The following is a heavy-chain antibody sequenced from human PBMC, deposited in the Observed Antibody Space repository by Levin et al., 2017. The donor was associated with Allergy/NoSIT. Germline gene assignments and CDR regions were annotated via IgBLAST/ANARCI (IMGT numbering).Heavy chain of an antibody. CDR1: GFTFGNYG. Sequence: VASVKVSCKASGFTFGNYGISWVRQAPGQGLEWMGWVSAYNGDTKYPQKLQGRVTMTTDTSTSTAYMELRSLTSDDTAVYYCAKDSAAGLMFFDNWGQGTLVTVSS. D-gene: IGHD6-13*01. CDR3: AKDSAAGLMFFDN. J-gene: IGHJ4*02. V-gene: IGHV1-18*01. CDR2: VSAYNGDT.